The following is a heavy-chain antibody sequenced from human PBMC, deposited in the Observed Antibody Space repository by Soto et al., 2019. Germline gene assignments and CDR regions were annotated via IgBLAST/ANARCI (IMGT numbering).Heavy chain of an antibody. J-gene: IGHJ5*01. CDR3: SYAVDS. Sequence: PAGTITMTFDVSGFSLSTYHIGVAWIRQPPGKALEWLALIYWDDDKRYSPSLKDRLAISKGTSSNQVVLTITNMHPGDTSTYLCSYAVDS. V-gene: IGHV2-5*02. CDR2: IYWDDDK. D-gene: IGHD3-16*01. CDR1: GFSLSTYHIG.